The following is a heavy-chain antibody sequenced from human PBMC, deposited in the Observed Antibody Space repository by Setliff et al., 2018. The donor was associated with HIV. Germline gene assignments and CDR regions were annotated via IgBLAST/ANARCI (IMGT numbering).Heavy chain of an antibody. CDR1: GYSLSSDYY. CDR2: IYYSGIT. J-gene: IGHJ4*02. D-gene: IGHD4-17*01. V-gene: IGHV4-61*01. CDR3: ARDPPGYGDSNDY. Sequence: PSETLSLTCAVSGYSLSSDYYWSWIRQSPGKGLEWIGYIYYSGITTYNPSLKSRVPISIDTSKNQFSLRLHSVTAADTAVYYCARDPPGYGDSNDYWGQGTLVTVSS.